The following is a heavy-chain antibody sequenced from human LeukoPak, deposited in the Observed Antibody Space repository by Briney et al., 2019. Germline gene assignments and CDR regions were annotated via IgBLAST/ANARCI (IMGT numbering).Heavy chain of an antibody. Sequence: GGSLRLSCAASGFTVSDNYMTWIRQAPGKGLEWVSYITSSSGYTNHADSVKGRFTISRDNAKNSLYLQMNSLRAEDTAVYYCARGEGLMADYWGQGTLVTVSS. V-gene: IGHV3-11*05. J-gene: IGHJ4*02. CDR1: GFTVSDNY. CDR2: ITSSSGYT. D-gene: IGHD2-8*01. CDR3: ARGEGLMADY.